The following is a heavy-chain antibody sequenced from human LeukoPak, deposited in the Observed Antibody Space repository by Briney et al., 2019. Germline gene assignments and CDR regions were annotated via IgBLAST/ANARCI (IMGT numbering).Heavy chain of an antibody. Sequence: GGSLRLSCAASGFTFSDYYMSWIRQAPGKGLEWASYISSSGSTIYYADSVKGRFTISRDNAKNSLYLQMNSLRAEDTAVYYCARIEYSSSYIDYWGQGTLVTVSS. D-gene: IGHD6-6*01. CDR3: ARIEYSSSYIDY. CDR2: ISSSGSTI. J-gene: IGHJ4*02. CDR1: GFTFSDYY. V-gene: IGHV3-11*01.